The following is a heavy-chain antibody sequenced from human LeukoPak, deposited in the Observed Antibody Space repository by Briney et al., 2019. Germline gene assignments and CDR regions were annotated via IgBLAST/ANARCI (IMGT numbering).Heavy chain of an antibody. CDR2: IYHSGST. CDR3: ARGGARYFDWSTRNWFDP. CDR1: GGSISSGGYS. Sequence: SETLSLTCAVSGGSISSGGYSWSWIRQPPGKGLEWIGYIYHSGSTYYNPSLKSRVTISVDRSKNQFSLKLSSVTAADTAVYYCARGGARYFDWSTRNWFDPWGQGTLVTVSS. V-gene: IGHV4-30-2*01. D-gene: IGHD3-9*01. J-gene: IGHJ5*02.